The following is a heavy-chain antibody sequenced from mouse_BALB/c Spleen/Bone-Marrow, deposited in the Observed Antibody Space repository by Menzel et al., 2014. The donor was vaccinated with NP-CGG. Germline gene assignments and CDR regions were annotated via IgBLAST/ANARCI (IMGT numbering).Heavy chain of an antibody. J-gene: IGHJ3*01. CDR1: GYTSTDYN. D-gene: IGHD1-2*01. Sequence: EVQLVESGPELVKPGASVKISCKASGYTSTDYNMHWVQQSHGKSLEWIGYIYPYNGGTGYNQKFKSKATLTVDNSSSTAYMELRSLTSEDSAVYYCARRFITTAAWFAYWGQGTLVTVSA. V-gene: IGHV1S29*02. CDR2: IYPYNGGT. CDR3: ARRFITTAAWFAY.